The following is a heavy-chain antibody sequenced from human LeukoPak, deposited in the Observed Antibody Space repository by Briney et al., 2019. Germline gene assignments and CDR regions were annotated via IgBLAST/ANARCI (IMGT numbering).Heavy chain of an antibody. CDR1: GGPFSGYY. V-gene: IGHV4-34*01. CDR3: ARGYYYDSSGYYYDAFDI. J-gene: IGHJ3*02. Sequence: SETLSLTCAVSGGPFSGYYWSWIRQPPGKGLEWIGEINHSGSTNYNPSLKSRVTISVDTSKNQFSLKLSSVTAADTAVYYCARGYYYDSSGYYYDAFDIWGQGTMVTVSS. CDR2: INHSGST. D-gene: IGHD3-22*01.